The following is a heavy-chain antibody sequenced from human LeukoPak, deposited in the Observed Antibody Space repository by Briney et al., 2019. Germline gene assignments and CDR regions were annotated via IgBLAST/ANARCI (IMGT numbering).Heavy chain of an antibody. Sequence: GESLKISCKASGYAFTAHWIAWVRQRPGKGLEWMGIIYPGDSDTRYSPSFQGQVTISADKSISTAYLQWSSLKASDTAMYYCARLQDSGSYRHFDYWGQGTLVTVSS. CDR2: IYPGDSDT. D-gene: IGHD1-26*01. J-gene: IGHJ4*02. CDR1: GYAFTAHW. CDR3: ARLQDSGSYRHFDY. V-gene: IGHV5-51*01.